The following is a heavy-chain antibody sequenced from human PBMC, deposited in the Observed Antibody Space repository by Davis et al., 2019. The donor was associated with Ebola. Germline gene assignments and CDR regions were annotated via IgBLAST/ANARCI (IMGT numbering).Heavy chain of an antibody. CDR1: GFTFSNYN. V-gene: IGHV3-48*02. Sequence: GGSLRLSCAASGFTFSNYNMNWVRQAPGKGLEWVSYISSSSRTIYYADPVKGRFTISRDNAKNSLYLQMNSLRDEDTGVYYCARDPDTAMASDAFDIWGQGTMVTVSS. CDR3: ARDPDTAMASDAFDI. J-gene: IGHJ3*02. CDR2: ISSSSRTI. D-gene: IGHD5-18*01.